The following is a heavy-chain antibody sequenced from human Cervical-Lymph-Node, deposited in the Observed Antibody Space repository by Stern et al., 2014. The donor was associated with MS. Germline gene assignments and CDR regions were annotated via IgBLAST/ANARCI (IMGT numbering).Heavy chain of an antibody. CDR3: ARSGDSYGIVGFDY. CDR1: GYTFTSYA. J-gene: IGHJ4*02. CDR2: INAGNGNT. V-gene: IGHV1-3*01. Sequence: QVQLMQSGAEVKKPGASVKVSCKASGYTFTSYAMHWVRQAPGQRLEWMGWINAGNGNTKYSQKFQGRVTITRDTSASTAYMELSSLRSEDTAVYYCARSGDSYGIVGFDYWGQGTLVTVSS. D-gene: IGHD2-21*02.